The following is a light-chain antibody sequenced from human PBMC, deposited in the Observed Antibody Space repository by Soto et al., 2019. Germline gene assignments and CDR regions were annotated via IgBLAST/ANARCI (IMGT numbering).Light chain of an antibody. CDR3: LQHNTYPRT. Sequence: DLQMTQSPSSLSASVGDRVTITCRASQGIRIDLAWYQQKPRKAPKRLIYAASSLQGGVPSRFSGSGSGTEFTLTISSLQPEDFATYYCLQHNTYPRTFGQGTRVEIK. CDR1: QGIRID. V-gene: IGKV1-17*01. J-gene: IGKJ1*01. CDR2: AAS.